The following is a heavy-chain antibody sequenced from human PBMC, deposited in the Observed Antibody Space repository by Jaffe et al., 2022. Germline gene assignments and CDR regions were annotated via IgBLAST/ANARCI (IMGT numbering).Heavy chain of an antibody. J-gene: IGHJ5*02. CDR3: ARQRIGSGSYYHNWFDP. CDR1: GYSISSGYY. V-gene: IGHV4-38-2*01. Sequence: QVQLQESGPGLVKPSETLSLTCAVSGYSISSGYYWGWIRQPPGKGLEWIGSIYHSGSTYYNPSLKSRVTISVDTSKNQFSLKLSSVTAADTAVYYCARQRIGSGSYYHNWFDPWGQGTLVTVSS. CDR2: IYHSGST. D-gene: IGHD3-10*01.